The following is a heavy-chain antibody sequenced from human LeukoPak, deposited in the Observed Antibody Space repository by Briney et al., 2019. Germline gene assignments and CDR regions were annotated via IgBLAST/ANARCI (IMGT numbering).Heavy chain of an antibody. V-gene: IGHV1-18*01. J-gene: IGHJ4*02. Sequence: ASVKVSCKASGDTFTSYGISWVRQAPGQGLEWMGWISAYNGNTNYAQKLQGRVTMTTDTSTSTAYMELRSLRSDDTAVYYCARDSYSNYPFDYWGQGTLVTVSS. CDR1: GDTFTSYG. D-gene: IGHD4-11*01. CDR3: ARDSYSNYPFDY. CDR2: ISAYNGNT.